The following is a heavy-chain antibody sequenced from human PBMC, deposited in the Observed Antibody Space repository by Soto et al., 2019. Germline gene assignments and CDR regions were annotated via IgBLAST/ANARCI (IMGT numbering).Heavy chain of an antibody. J-gene: IGHJ4*02. CDR3: ATGGYILWPYFNS. Sequence: ASVKVSCKVSGYTLTELSMHWVRQAPGKGLEWMGGFDPEDGETIYAQKFQGRVTMTEDTSTDTAYMELSSLRSEDTAVYYCATGGYILWPYFNSGGQGTLATVS. CDR1: GYTLTELS. D-gene: IGHD3-3*02. V-gene: IGHV1-24*01. CDR2: FDPEDGET.